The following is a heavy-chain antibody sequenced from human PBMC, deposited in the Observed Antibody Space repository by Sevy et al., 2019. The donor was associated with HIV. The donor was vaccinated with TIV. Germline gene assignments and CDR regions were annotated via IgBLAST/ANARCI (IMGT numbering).Heavy chain of an antibody. Sequence: GGSLRLSCTTSGFTFSAYAMHWVRQAPGKGLEWVAIIWSDGAYQYHGDSVKGRFTISRDNSKNTLYLQMNSLRAEDTAVYYCAKDIEIYYYDSSGYSIDAFDIWGQGTMVTVSS. CDR1: GFTFSAYA. CDR3: AKDIEIYYYDSSGYSIDAFDI. V-gene: IGHV3-33*06. CDR2: IWSDGAYQ. D-gene: IGHD3-22*01. J-gene: IGHJ3*02.